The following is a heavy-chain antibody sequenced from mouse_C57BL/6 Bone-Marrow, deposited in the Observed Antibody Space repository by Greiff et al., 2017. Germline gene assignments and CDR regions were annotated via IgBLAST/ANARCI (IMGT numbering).Heavy chain of an antibody. CDR2: INPNNGGT. D-gene: IGHD1-1*01. V-gene: IGHV1-26*01. CDR3: ARGVVPYPMDY. CDR1: GYTFTDYY. Sequence: EVQLQQSGPELVKPGASVKISCKASGYTFTDYYMNWVKQSHGKSLEWIGDINPNNGGTSYNQKFKGKATLTVDKSSSTAYMELRSLTSEDSAVYYCARGVVPYPMDYWGQGTSVTVSS. J-gene: IGHJ4*01.